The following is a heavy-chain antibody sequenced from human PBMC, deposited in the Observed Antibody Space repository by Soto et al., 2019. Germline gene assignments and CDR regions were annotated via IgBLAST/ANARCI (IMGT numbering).Heavy chain of an antibody. Sequence: PSETLSLTCTVSGGSISSSSYYWGWIRQPPGKRLEWIGSIYYSGSTYYNPSLKSRVTISVDTSKNQFSLKLSSVTAADTAVYYCASNYDFWSGKGYYYGMDVWGQGTTVTVSS. CDR3: ASNYDFWSGKGYYYGMDV. J-gene: IGHJ6*02. V-gene: IGHV4-39*01. CDR1: GGSISSSSYY. D-gene: IGHD3-3*01. CDR2: IYYSGST.